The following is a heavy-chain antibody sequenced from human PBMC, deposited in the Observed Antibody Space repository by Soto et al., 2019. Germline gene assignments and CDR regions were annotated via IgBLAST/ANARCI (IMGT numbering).Heavy chain of an antibody. CDR3: ARVDSGSYYYYGMDV. V-gene: IGHV3-53*01. Sequence: GGSLRLSCAASGFSVSRNYMSWVRQAPGKGLEWFSVIYSGGSTYYADSVKGRFTISRDNSKNTLYLQMNSLRAEDTAVYYCARVDSGSYYYYGMDVWGQGATVTVSS. CDR2: IYSGGST. J-gene: IGHJ6*02. CDR1: GFSVSRNY. D-gene: IGHD1-26*01.